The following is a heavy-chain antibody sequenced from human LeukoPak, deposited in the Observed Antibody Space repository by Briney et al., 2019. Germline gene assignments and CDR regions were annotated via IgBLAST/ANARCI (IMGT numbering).Heavy chain of an antibody. J-gene: IGHJ4*02. CDR3: ARGMGVLRYFDWLLSPFDY. CDR1: GYTFTGYY. Sequence: GASVKVSCKASGYTFTGYYMHWVRQAPGQGLEWMGIINPSGGSTSYAQKFQGRVTMTRDTSTSTVYMELSSLRSEDTAVYYCARGMGVLRYFDWLLSPFDYWGQGTLVTVSS. CDR2: INPSGGST. V-gene: IGHV1-46*01. D-gene: IGHD3-9*01.